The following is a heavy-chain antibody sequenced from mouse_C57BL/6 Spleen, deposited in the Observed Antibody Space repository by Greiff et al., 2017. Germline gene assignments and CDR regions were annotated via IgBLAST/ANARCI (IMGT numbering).Heavy chain of an antibody. J-gene: IGHJ3*01. CDR2: IYPRSGNT. CDR3: AGTAQVSWFAY. CDR1: GYTFTSYG. Sequence: VQLQQSGAELARPGASVKLSCTASGYTFTSYGISWVKQRTGQGLEWIGEIYPRSGNTYYNEKFKGKATLTADKSSSTAYMELRSLTSEDSAVYVCAGTAQVSWFAYWGQGTLVTVSA. D-gene: IGHD3-2*02. V-gene: IGHV1-81*01.